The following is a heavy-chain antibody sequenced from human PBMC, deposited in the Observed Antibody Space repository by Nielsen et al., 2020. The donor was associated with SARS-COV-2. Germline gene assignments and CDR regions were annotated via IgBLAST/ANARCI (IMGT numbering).Heavy chain of an antibody. CDR1: GFTFSSYS. J-gene: IGHJ6*02. CDR2: ISISSSSF. V-gene: IGHV3-21*01. Sequence: GESLKISCAASGFTFSSYSMNWVRQAPGKGLEWVSSISISSSSFYYTDSVRGRFTISRDNAKSSPYLQLTSLRAEDTAVYYCARAYHNYYYAMDVWGQGTTVTVSS. CDR3: ARAYHNYYYAMDV. D-gene: IGHD1-14*01.